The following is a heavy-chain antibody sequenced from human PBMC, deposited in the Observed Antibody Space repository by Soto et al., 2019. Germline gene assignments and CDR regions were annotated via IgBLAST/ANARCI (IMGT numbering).Heavy chain of an antibody. Sequence: GGSLRLSCASSGFSFSGYTMNLVRQAKGKGLEWISGINGGGGTTYYADSVKGRFTISRDDSKNILYLQMNSPRAEDTAIYYCAKDRHPDGIWTFDYWGRGTLVTVSS. CDR2: INGGGGTT. D-gene: IGHD3-9*01. J-gene: IGHJ4*02. V-gene: IGHV3-23*01. CDR1: GFSFSGYT. CDR3: AKDRHPDGIWTFDY.